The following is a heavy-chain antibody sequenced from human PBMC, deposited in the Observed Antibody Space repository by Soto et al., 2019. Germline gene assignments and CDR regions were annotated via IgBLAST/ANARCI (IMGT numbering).Heavy chain of an antibody. CDR2: ISDDGSAT. D-gene: IGHD1-1*01. CDR3: ARDNWNSY. V-gene: IGHV3-23*01. CDR1: GFTFSSYA. Sequence: GGSLRLSCAASGFTFSSYAMSWVRQAPGKGLEWVSGISDDGSATTYADSVKGRFTISRDNAKNTLFLQMNTLRVDDTAVYYCARDNWNSYWGQGTLVTVSS. J-gene: IGHJ4*02.